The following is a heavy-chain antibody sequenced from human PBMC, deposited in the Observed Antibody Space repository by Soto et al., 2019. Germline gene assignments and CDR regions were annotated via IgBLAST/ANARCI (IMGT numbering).Heavy chain of an antibody. CDR2: ISPYNGNT. D-gene: IGHD2-2*01. CDR1: GYTFTNYG. CDR3: ARDGDRCTSTRCSPWPDTHFEL. Sequence: QVQLVQSGDEVKKPGASVKVSCKASGYTFTNYGISWVRQAPGQGLEWMGWISPYNGNTKYHQKLQGRVTMTTDTSTRTSYMELRSLRADDTAVYFCARDGDRCTSTRCSPWPDTHFELWGRGTLVTVSS. J-gene: IGHJ2*01. V-gene: IGHV1-18*01.